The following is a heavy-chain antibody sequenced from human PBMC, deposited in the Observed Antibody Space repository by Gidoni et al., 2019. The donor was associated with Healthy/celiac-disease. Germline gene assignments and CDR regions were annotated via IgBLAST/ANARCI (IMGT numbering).Heavy chain of an antibody. CDR3: ARVHDSCGYYTFDY. D-gene: IGHD3-22*01. Sequence: VQLVQSGAEVEKPGSSEKVSCQDSGATFSSSAISWVRQSPGQGLEWMGGIIPIVGTANYAQKYQGRVTITADESTSTAYMELSSLRSDDTAVYYCARVHDSCGYYTFDYWGQGTLVTVSS. V-gene: IGHV1-69*01. CDR2: IIPIVGTA. CDR1: GATFSSSA. J-gene: IGHJ4*02.